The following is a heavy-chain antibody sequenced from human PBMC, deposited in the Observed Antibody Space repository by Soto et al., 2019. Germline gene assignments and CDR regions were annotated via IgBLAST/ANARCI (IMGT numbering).Heavy chain of an antibody. CDR3: VRDIGGSTITTFFDY. D-gene: IGHD4-4*01. Sequence: ESGGGLVQPGRSLRLSCAASGVSFDDYAMHWVRQAPGKGLEWVSGISWNSGRRDYADSVKGRFTISRDNAKNSLYLQMNSLRPEATALYYCVRDIGGSTITTFFDYWGQGILVTVSS. CDR2: ISWNSGRR. CDR1: GVSFDDYA. V-gene: IGHV3-9*01. J-gene: IGHJ4*02.